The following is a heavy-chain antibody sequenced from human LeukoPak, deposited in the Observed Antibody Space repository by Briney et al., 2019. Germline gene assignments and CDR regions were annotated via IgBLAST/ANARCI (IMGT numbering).Heavy chain of an antibody. CDR3: ARVTPTGKVTY. D-gene: IGHD2-21*02. CDR1: GFTVSSNY. V-gene: IGHV3-66*01. J-gene: IGHJ4*02. CDR2: IFSGGST. Sequence: GGSLRLSCAASGFTVSSNYMSWVRQAPGKGLEWVSVIFSGGSTYYADSVKGRFTISRDNSKNTLYLQMNIPRAEDTAVYYCARVTPTGKVTYWGQGTLVTVSS.